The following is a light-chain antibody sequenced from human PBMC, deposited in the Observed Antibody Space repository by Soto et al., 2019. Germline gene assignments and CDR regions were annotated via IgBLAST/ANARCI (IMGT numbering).Light chain of an antibody. CDR3: SSFTSDRIYV. Sequence: ALTQPTSVPGSPGQSITISCTGNHNDIGTYDYVSWYQQHPGRAPRLLIYGVTTRPSGISDRFSASKSGLTASLTISGLQPEDEADYYCSSFTSDRIYVFGPGTRSPS. V-gene: IGLV2-14*03. J-gene: IGLJ1*01. CDR1: HNDIGTYDY. CDR2: GVT.